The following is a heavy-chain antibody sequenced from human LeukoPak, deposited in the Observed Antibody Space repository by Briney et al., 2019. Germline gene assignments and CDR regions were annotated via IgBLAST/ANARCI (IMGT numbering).Heavy chain of an antibody. CDR1: GFTFSSYA. D-gene: IGHD5-18*01. V-gene: IGHV3-23*01. Sequence: GGSLRLSCAASGFTFSSYAMSWVRQAPGEGLQWVSSFSGSGGSTYYADSVKGRFTISRDNSKNTLYLQMNSLRAEDTAVYYCARGSDTAMVLFYYFDYWGQGTLVTVSS. CDR2: FSGSGGST. J-gene: IGHJ4*02. CDR3: ARGSDTAMVLFYYFDY.